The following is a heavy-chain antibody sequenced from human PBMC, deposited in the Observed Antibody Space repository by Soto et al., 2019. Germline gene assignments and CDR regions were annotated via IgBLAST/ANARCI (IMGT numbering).Heavy chain of an antibody. CDR2: IYPGDSET. CDR1: GYSFTSYH. CDR3: ARRSYCDGDCTRRPYDYYGMDV. D-gene: IGHD2-21*02. Sequence: EVQLVQSGAEVKKPGESLKISCKGSGYSFTSYHIVWVRQMPGKGLEWMGIIYPGDSETRYSPSLQGKVTMSADKSTSPAYLQWSSLKASDTAMYYCARRSYCDGDCTRRPYDYYGMDVWGQGTTVSVSS. J-gene: IGHJ6*02. V-gene: IGHV5-51*01.